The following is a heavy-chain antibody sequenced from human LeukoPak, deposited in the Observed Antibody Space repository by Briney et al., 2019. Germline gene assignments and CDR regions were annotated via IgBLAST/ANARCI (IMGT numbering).Heavy chain of an antibody. J-gene: IGHJ4*02. CDR3: ARGLLGD. Sequence: PGGSLRLSCAASGFTFSTYAMNWVRQAPGKGLEWAAHIKQDGSENCYVDSVKGRFTISRDNAKNSLYLQMNSLRAEDTAVYYCARGLLGDWGQGTLVTVSS. CDR2: IKQDGSEN. V-gene: IGHV3-7*01. CDR1: GFTFSTYA. D-gene: IGHD2-15*01.